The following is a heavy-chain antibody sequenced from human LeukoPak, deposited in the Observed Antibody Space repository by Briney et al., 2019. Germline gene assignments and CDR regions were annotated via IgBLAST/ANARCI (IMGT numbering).Heavy chain of an antibody. CDR1: SGSLGSYY. Sequence: SETLSLTCTVSSGSLGSYYWNWLRQPAGKGLEWIGYIYYSGSTNYNPSLKSRVTISVDTSKNQFSLKLSSVTAADTAVYYCASSRGHGSGSYYKTPNFYFDYWGQGTLVTVSS. J-gene: IGHJ4*02. CDR3: ASSRGHGSGSYYKTPNFYFDY. V-gene: IGHV4-59*08. CDR2: IYYSGST. D-gene: IGHD3-10*01.